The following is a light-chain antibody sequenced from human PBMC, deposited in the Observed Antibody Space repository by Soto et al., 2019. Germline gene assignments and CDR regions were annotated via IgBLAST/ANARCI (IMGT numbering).Light chain of an antibody. CDR2: GAS. J-gene: IGKJ1*01. Sequence: EIVMTQSPATLSVSPGERATLSCRASQSVSSNLAWYQQKPGQAPTLLIYGASTRATGIPARFSGSGSGTEFTLTIRGLQSEDLAVYYCQQYNNWPWTFGQGTKVEIK. CDR1: QSVSSN. V-gene: IGKV3-15*01. CDR3: QQYNNWPWT.